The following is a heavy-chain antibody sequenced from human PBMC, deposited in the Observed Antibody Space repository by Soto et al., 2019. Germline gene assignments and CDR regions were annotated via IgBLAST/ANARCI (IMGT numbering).Heavy chain of an antibody. J-gene: IGHJ4*02. D-gene: IGHD3-10*01. Sequence: SETLSLTCTVSGGSISSYYWSWIRQPPGKGLEWIGYIYYSGSTNYNPSLKSRVTISVDTSRSQFSLKLSSVTAADTAVYYCARTFYYGSGTSDYWGQGTLVTVSS. CDR3: ARTFYYGSGTSDY. V-gene: IGHV4-59*12. CDR2: IYYSGST. CDR1: GGSISSYY.